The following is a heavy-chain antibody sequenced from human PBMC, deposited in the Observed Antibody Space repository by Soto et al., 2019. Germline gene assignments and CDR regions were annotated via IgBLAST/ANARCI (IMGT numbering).Heavy chain of an antibody. V-gene: IGHV3-33*01. CDR3: AREPEGSVFGLDS. Sequence: QAQLVESGGGVVQPGRSLRLSCAASGFIFSNSLMHWVRQAPGKGLEWVAVIWEDGSEEYYADSVKGRFTISRDNSRNTLYLQMDRLRVDDMAVYYCAREPEGSVFGLDSWGQGSLGTVSS. J-gene: IGHJ4*02. D-gene: IGHD3-10*02. CDR2: IWEDGSEE. CDR1: GFIFSNSL.